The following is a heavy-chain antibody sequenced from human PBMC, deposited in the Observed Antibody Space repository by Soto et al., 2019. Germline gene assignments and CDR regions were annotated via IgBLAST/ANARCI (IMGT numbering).Heavy chain of an antibody. V-gene: IGHV3-23*01. CDR3: AKTPGDSSGYYPEYYFDY. Sequence: GGSLRLSCAASGFTFSSYAMSWVRQAPGKGLEWVSAISGSGGSTYYADSVKGRFTISRDNSKNTLYLQMSSLRAEDTAVYYCAKTPGDSSGYYPEYYFDYWGQGTLVTAPQ. CDR2: ISGSGGST. D-gene: IGHD3-22*01. J-gene: IGHJ4*02. CDR1: GFTFSSYA.